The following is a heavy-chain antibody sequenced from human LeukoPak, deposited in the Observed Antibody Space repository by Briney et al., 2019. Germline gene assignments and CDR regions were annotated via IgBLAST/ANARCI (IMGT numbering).Heavy chain of an antibody. D-gene: IGHD1-26*01. CDR2: FYPGDSHT. Sequence: GESLKISCKGSGYRFTSYWIGWVRQIPGKGLEWMRIFYPGDSHTRYSPSFQGQVTISADKSISTAYLQWSSLKASDTAMYYCARPKQNTIVGATIGWFDPWGQGTLVTVSS. CDR3: ARPKQNTIVGATIGWFDP. V-gene: IGHV5-51*01. J-gene: IGHJ5*02. CDR1: GYRFTSYW.